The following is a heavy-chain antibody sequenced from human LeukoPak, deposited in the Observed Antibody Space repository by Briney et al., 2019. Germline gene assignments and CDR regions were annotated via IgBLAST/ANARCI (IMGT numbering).Heavy chain of an antibody. CDR3: ARSHGSSWNEAFWY. Sequence: PSETLSLTCTVSGGSISSSSYYWGWIRQPPGKGLEWIGSIYYSGSTYYNPSLKSRVTISVDTSKNQFSLKLSSVTAADTAVYYCARSHGSSWNEAFWYWGQGTLVTVSS. D-gene: IGHD6-13*01. CDR1: GGSISSSSYY. J-gene: IGHJ4*02. CDR2: IYYSGST. V-gene: IGHV4-39*01.